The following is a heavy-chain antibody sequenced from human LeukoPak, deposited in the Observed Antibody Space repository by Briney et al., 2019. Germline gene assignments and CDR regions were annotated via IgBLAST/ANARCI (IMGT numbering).Heavy chain of an antibody. CDR1: GGSISSSSYY. CDR3: ARLGGNTIVRGLINKYHYYMDV. J-gene: IGHJ6*03. CDR2: INHSGNT. Sequence: PSETLSLTCTVSGGSISSSSYYWGWIRQPPGKGLEWIGEINHSGNTYYNPSLKSRLTISLDTSKNQFSLRLSSVTAADTAVYYCARLGGNTIVRGLINKYHYYMDVWGKGTTVTISS. V-gene: IGHV4-39*07. D-gene: IGHD3-10*01.